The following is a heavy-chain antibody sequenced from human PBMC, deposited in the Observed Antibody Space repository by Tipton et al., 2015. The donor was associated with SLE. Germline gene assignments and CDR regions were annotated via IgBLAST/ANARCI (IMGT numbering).Heavy chain of an antibody. CDR1: GYSFTSYW. CDR3: ARELVSPALDY. J-gene: IGHJ4*02. CDR2: IYPGDSDT. D-gene: IGHD4-23*01. V-gene: IGHV5-51*03. Sequence: QLVQSGAEVKKPGESLKISCKGSGYSFTSYWIGWVRQMPGNGLEWMGIIYPGDSDTRHSPAFQGQVTISADKSISTAYLQWTSRKAAFTAMYYCARELVSPALDYRGQGPLVTVPS.